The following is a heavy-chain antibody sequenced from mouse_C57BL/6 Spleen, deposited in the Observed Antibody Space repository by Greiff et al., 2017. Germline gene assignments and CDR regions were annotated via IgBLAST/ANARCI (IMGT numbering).Heavy chain of an antibody. CDR3: TTFSDGYFLMDY. CDR2: IDPENGDT. Sequence: VQLQQSGAELVRPGASVKLSCTASGFNIKDDYMHWVKQRPEQGLEWIGWIDPENGDTEYASKFQGKATITADTSSNTAYLQLSSLTSEYTAVYYSTTFSDGYFLMDYWGQGTSVTVSS. V-gene: IGHV14-4*01. D-gene: IGHD2-3*01. J-gene: IGHJ4*01. CDR1: GFNIKDDY.